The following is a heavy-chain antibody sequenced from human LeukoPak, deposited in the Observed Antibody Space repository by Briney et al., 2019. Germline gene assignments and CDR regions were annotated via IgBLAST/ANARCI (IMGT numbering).Heavy chain of an antibody. J-gene: IGHJ6*02. Sequence: SETLSFTCAVYGGSFSGYYWSWIRQPPGKGLEWIGETNHGGSTNYNPSLESRVTISVDTSKNQFSLILTSVTAADTAVYYCARGNRYSGYDRYYYYYGVDVWGQGTTVTVSS. CDR2: TNHGGST. CDR3: ARGNRYSGYDRYYYYYGVDV. V-gene: IGHV4-34*01. D-gene: IGHD5-12*01. CDR1: GGSFSGYY.